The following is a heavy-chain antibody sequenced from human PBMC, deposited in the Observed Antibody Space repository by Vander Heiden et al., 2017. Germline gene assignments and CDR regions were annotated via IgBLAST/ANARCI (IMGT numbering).Heavy chain of an antibody. CDR3: ANTIFGVVADAFDI. CDR2: ISDDGSNK. D-gene: IGHD3-3*01. Sequence: VHLVDSGGRVVQPGRSLSLSCAPSGFTFSSYGMHWVRQAPGKGLGWVAVISDDGSNKYYADSVKGRFTISRDNSKNTLYLQMNSLRAEDTAVYYCANTIFGVVADAFDIWGQGTMVTVSS. V-gene: IGHV3-30*18. J-gene: IGHJ3*02. CDR1: GFTFSSYG.